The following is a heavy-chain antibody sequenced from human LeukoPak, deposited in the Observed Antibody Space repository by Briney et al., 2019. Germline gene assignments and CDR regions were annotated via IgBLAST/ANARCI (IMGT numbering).Heavy chain of an antibody. J-gene: IGHJ4*02. Sequence: GGSLRPSCAASGFTFSNAWMSWVRQAPGKGLEWVGRIKSKTDGGTTDYAAPVKGRFTISRDDSKNTLYLQMNSLKTEDTAVYYCTTAYYYGSGSYYTYYFDYWGQGTLVTVSS. CDR2: IKSKTDGGTT. D-gene: IGHD3-10*01. V-gene: IGHV3-15*01. CDR1: GFTFSNAW. CDR3: TTAYYYGSGSYYTYYFDY.